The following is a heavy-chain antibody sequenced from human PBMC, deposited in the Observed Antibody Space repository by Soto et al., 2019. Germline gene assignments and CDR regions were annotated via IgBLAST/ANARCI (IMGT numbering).Heavy chain of an antibody. J-gene: IGHJ4*02. D-gene: IGHD5-12*01. Sequence: SQTLSLTCAISGDSVSSNSAAWNWIRQSPSRGLEWLGRTYYRSKWYNDYAVSVKSRITINPDTSKNQFSLQLNSVTPEDTAVYYCASSRDSGYEDYYYFDYWGQGXLVTVYS. CDR3: ASSRDSGYEDYYYFDY. CDR2: TYYRSKWYN. CDR1: GDSVSSNSAA. V-gene: IGHV6-1*01.